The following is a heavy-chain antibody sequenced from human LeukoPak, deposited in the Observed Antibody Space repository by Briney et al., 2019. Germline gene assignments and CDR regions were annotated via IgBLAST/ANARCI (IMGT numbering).Heavy chain of an antibody. CDR1: GYTFTSYY. V-gene: IGHV1-46*01. CDR2: INPSGGST. J-gene: IGHJ3*02. Sequence: GASVKVSCKASGYTFTSYYMHWVRQAPGQGLEWMGIINPSGGSTSYAQKFQGRVTMTGDTSTSTVYMELSSLRSEDTAVYYCARGFYYDSSPQVYAFDIWGQGTMVTVSS. CDR3: ARGFYYDSSPQVYAFDI. D-gene: IGHD3-22*01.